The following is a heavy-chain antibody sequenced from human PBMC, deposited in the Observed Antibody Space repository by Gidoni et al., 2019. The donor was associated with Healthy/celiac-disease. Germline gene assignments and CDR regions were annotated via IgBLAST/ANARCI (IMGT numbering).Heavy chain of an antibody. CDR1: GYTFTGYY. Sequence: QVQLVQSGAEVKKPGASVTVPCKASGYTFTGYYMHWVRQAPGQGLEWMGRINPNSGGTNYAQKFQGRVTMTRDTSISTAYMELSRLRSDDTAVYYCARAAPVSNWFDPWGQGTLVTVSS. CDR2: INPNSGGT. D-gene: IGHD6-25*01. V-gene: IGHV1-2*06. J-gene: IGHJ5*02. CDR3: ARAAPVSNWFDP.